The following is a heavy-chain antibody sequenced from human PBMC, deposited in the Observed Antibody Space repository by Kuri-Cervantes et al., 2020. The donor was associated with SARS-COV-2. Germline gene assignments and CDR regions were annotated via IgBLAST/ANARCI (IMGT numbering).Heavy chain of an antibody. J-gene: IGHJ5*02. D-gene: IGHD5-12*01. CDR1: GYTFTGYY. CDR2: INPNSGGT. CDR3: ASLELTGGYDSAFRGFDP. Sequence: ASVKVSCKASGYTFTGYYMHWVRQAPGQGLEWMGWINPNSGGTNYAQKFQGRVTMTRDTSISPAYMELSRLRSDDTAVYYCASLELTGGYDSAFRGFDPWGQGTLVTVSS. V-gene: IGHV1-2*02.